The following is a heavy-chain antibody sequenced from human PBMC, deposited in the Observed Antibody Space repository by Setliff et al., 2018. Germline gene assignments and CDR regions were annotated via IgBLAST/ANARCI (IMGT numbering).Heavy chain of an antibody. Sequence: GASVKVSCKASGGTFNTYAINWVRQAPGQGLAWMGGIVPVFGTRNYAQKFQGRVTFSADDSANTAYMELTSLTSEDTAVYYCARNIGMGQRDYFDYWGQETVVTVSS. CDR1: GGTFNTYA. CDR2: IVPVFGTR. D-gene: IGHD5-18*01. CDR3: ARNIGMGQRDYFDY. J-gene: IGHJ4*02. V-gene: IGHV1-69*13.